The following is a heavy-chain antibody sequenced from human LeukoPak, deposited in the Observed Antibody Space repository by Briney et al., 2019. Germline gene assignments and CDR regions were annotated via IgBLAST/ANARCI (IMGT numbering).Heavy chain of an antibody. J-gene: IGHJ5*02. CDR2: IIPIFGTA. CDR3: ARGCSSTSCQRGDNWFDP. Sequence: GSSVKVSCKASGGTFSSYAISWVRQAPGQGLEWMGGIIPIFGTANYAQKFQGRVTITTDESTSTAYMELSSLRSEDTAVYYCARGCSSTSCQRGDNWFDPWGQGTLVTVPS. V-gene: IGHV1-69*05. D-gene: IGHD2-2*01. CDR1: GGTFSSYA.